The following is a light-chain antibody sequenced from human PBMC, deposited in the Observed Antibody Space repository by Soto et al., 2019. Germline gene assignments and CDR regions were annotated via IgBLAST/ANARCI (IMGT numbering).Light chain of an antibody. CDR3: QQYNKWRQT. J-gene: IGKJ1*01. Sequence: EIVMTQSPATVPVSPGERVTLSCRASQSVSIDLAWYQQKPGQAPRLLIYGASTRATDIPPSFTGSGSGTEFTLTISSLQSEDIAVYYCQQYNKWRQTFGQGTQVEIE. CDR1: QSVSID. CDR2: GAS. V-gene: IGKV3-15*01.